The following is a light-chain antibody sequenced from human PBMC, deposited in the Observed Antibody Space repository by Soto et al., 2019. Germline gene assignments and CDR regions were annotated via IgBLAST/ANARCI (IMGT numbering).Light chain of an antibody. Sequence: EIVLTQSPATLSLSPGERATLSCRASQSVSSNYLAWYQQKPGQAPRLLIYGASSRATGIPDRFSGSGSGTDFTLTISRLEPEDFALYYCLQYGSSPRTFGQGTKVDIK. CDR2: GAS. CDR3: LQYGSSPRT. CDR1: QSVSSNY. J-gene: IGKJ1*01. V-gene: IGKV3-20*01.